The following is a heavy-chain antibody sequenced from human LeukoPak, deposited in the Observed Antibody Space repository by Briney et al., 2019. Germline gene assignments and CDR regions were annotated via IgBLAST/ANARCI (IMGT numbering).Heavy chain of an antibody. J-gene: IGHJ4*02. D-gene: IGHD6-19*01. V-gene: IGHV4-38-2*01. CDR3: ARRHASGWYFDD. CDR1: GYSISSGYY. Sequence: SETLSLTCAVSGYSISSGYYWGWIRPPPGKGLEWIGSIYNSGSTYYNPSLKSRITISVDTSKNQFSLKLSSVTAADTAVYYCARRHASGWYFDDWGQGTLVTVSS. CDR2: IYNSGST.